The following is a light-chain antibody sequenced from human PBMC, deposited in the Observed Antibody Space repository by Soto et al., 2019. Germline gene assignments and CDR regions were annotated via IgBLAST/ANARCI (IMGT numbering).Light chain of an antibody. J-gene: IGKJ4*01. CDR1: QSISSY. CDR2: KAS. V-gene: IGKV1-5*03. Sequence: DIQMPQSPSSLSASLEARVTIICRASQSISSYLAWYQQKPGKAPKLLIYKASSLQSGVPSRFSGSGSGTEFTLTISSLQPEDFATYYCQQCYSYPLTFGGGTKVDNK. CDR3: QQCYSYPLT.